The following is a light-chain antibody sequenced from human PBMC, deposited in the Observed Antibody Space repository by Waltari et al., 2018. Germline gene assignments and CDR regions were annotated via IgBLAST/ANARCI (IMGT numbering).Light chain of an antibody. CDR2: DVS. CDR3: SSYTSSARVV. Sequence: QSALTQPASVSGSPGQSITISCPGTSSDVGGYNYVSWYQQHPGKAPKLMIYDVSKRPSGVSNRFSGSKSGNTASLTISGLQAEDEADYYCSSYTSSARVVFGGGTKLTVL. CDR1: SSDVGGYNY. J-gene: IGLJ2*01. V-gene: IGLV2-14*01.